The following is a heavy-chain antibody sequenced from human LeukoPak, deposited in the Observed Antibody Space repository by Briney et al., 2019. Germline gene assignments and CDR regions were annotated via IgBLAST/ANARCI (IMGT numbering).Heavy chain of an antibody. CDR2: ITWHDEQ. CDR3: AHRASEDLEY. Sequence: DSGPPLTHPTQPRTLTCPLSGLSLTPSARNVAWMRQPTGQALEWLAVITWHDEQGHRPYVKNRHPITTDNARNEVVVTMDNMDPVDTATYYCAHRASEDLEYWGPGILVTVSS. J-gene: IGHJ4*02. CDR1: GLSLTPSARN. V-gene: IGHV2-5*01.